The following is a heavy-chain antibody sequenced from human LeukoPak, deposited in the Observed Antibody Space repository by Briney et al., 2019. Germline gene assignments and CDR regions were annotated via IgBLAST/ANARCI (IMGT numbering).Heavy chain of an antibody. CDR2: INTNTGNP. CDR1: GYIFTSYA. Sequence: ASVKVSCKASGYIFTSYAMNWVRQAPGQGLEWMGWINTNTGNPTYAQDFTGRLVFSLDTSDSTAYLQISSLKAEDTAVYYCARAAHDSGGYLRYYFDYWGQGTLVTVSS. D-gene: IGHD3-22*01. V-gene: IGHV7-4-1*02. J-gene: IGHJ4*02. CDR3: ARAAHDSGGYLRYYFDY.